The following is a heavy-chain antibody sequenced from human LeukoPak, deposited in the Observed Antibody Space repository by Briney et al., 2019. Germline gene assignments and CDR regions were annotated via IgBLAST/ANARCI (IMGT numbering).Heavy chain of an antibody. D-gene: IGHD2-2*01. CDR2: ISAYNGNT. CDR1: GYTFTIYG. Sequence: ASVKVSCKASGYTFTIYGISWVRQAPGQGLEWMGWISAYNGNTNYAQKLQGRVTMTTDTSTSTAYMELRSLRSDDTAVYYCARAYCSSTSCPPPYLLFDYWGQGTLVTVSS. J-gene: IGHJ4*02. CDR3: ARAYCSSTSCPPPYLLFDY. V-gene: IGHV1-18*01.